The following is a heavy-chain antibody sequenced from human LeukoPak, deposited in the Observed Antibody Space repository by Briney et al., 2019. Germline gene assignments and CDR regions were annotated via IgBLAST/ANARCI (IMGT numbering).Heavy chain of an antibody. CDR1: GYTLTDYY. J-gene: IGHJ3*01. CDR3: ALECNNGGHGNAFDV. V-gene: IGHV1-2*02. Sequence: ASVKVSCRASGYTLTDYYILWMRQAPGQGLEWMGWINPKRGVTTYAQKFQGRVTMTRDTSITTAYMELTRLRSDDTTIYYCALECNNGGHGNAFDVWGQGTKVTVSS. D-gene: IGHD4-23*01. CDR2: INPKRGVT.